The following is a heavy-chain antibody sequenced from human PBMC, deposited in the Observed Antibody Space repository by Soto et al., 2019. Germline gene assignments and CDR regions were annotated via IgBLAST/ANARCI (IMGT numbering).Heavy chain of an antibody. Sequence: QVQLVQSGAEVKKPGSSVKVSCKASGGTFSSYAISWVRQAPGQGLEWMGGLIPIFGTADYAKKFQVRVTITAEESPSASYMERSSLRSDDPAVYYCATHTVVTPGNYYSGMDVWGQGTTVTVSS. D-gene: IGHD4-4*01. V-gene: IGHV1-69*12. J-gene: IGHJ6*02. CDR2: LIPIFGTA. CDR3: ATHTVVTPGNYYSGMDV. CDR1: GGTFSSYA.